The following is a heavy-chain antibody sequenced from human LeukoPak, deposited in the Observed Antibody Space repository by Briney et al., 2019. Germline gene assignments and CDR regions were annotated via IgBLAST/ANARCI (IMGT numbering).Heavy chain of an antibody. V-gene: IGHV3-30*02. D-gene: IGHD5-18*01. Sequence: GGSLRLSCAASGFPFSSYGMHWVRQAPGKGLEWVAFIRYDGSNKYFADSVKGRFTLSRDNSKKTVYLQMDSLRPEDTSVYFCAKDYGYLDYWGTGTLVTVSS. J-gene: IGHJ4*02. CDR1: GFPFSSYG. CDR3: AKDYGYLDY. CDR2: IRYDGSNK.